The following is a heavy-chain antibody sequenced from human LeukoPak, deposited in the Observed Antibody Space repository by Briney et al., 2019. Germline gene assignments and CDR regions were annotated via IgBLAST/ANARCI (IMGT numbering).Heavy chain of an antibody. CDR1: GGSISSGGHY. V-gene: IGHV4-31*03. Sequence: SETLSLTCTVSGGSISSGGHYWSWIRQHPGKGLEWIGHIYNSGGTYYNPSLKSRVTISVDTSKNQFSLKLSSVTAADTAVYYCATDLVRGVMGYRGQGTLVTVSS. J-gene: IGHJ4*02. CDR2: IYNSGGT. D-gene: IGHD3-10*01. CDR3: ATDLVRGVMGY.